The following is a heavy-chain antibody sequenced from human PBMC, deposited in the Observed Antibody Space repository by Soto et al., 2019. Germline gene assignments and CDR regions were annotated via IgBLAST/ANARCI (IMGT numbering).Heavy chain of an antibody. Sequence: EVQLLESGGGLVQPGGSLRLSFAASGFTFSNYAVTWVRQAPGKGLEWVSTISGSGGSTYYADSVKGRFTISRDNSKNTLYLQMNSLRAEDTAVYYCAKDQGSSWYEIDYGGQGSLVTVSS. CDR2: ISGSGGST. V-gene: IGHV3-23*01. J-gene: IGHJ4*02. D-gene: IGHD6-13*01. CDR3: AKDQGSSWYEIDY. CDR1: GFTFSNYA.